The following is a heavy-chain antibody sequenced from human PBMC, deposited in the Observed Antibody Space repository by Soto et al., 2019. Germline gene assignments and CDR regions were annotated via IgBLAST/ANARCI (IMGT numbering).Heavy chain of an antibody. CDR3: ARGGEHRGWFDP. J-gene: IGHJ5*02. V-gene: IGHV4-59*01. CDR1: GDSISSYY. Sequence: SETLSLTCAVSGDSISSYYWSWIRQPPGKGLEWIAYISDSGNFNYSPSLRSRATMSVDMSKNQLSLKLTSVTAADAAMYYCARGGEHRGWFDPWGQGSLDTVSS. CDR2: ISDSGNF.